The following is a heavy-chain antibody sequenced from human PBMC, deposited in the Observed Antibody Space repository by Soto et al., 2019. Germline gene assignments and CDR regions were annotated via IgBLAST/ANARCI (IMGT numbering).Heavy chain of an antibody. CDR3: ARTGGESDSRDYYYYYMDV. CDR1: GGSISSYY. Sequence: QVQLQESGPGLVKPSETLSLTCTVSGGSISSYYWSWIRQPPGKGLEWIGYIYYSGSTNYNPSLKSRVTISVDTSKNQFSLKLSSVTAADTAVYYCARTGGESDSRDYYYYYMDVWGKGTTVTVSS. CDR2: IYYSGST. D-gene: IGHD3-16*01. J-gene: IGHJ6*03. V-gene: IGHV4-59*01.